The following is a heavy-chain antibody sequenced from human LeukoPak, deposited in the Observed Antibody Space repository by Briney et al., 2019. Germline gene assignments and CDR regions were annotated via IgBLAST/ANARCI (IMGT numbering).Heavy chain of an antibody. D-gene: IGHD1-26*01. CDR3: ARGAAGIVGATFRFDP. Sequence: PGASVKVSCKASGGTFSSYAISWVRQAPGQGLEWMGGIIPIFGTANYAQKFQGRVTITADESTSTAYMELSSLRSDDTAVYYCARGAAGIVGATFRFDPWGQGTLVTVSS. CDR2: IIPIFGTA. V-gene: IGHV1-69*13. J-gene: IGHJ5*02. CDR1: GGTFSSYA.